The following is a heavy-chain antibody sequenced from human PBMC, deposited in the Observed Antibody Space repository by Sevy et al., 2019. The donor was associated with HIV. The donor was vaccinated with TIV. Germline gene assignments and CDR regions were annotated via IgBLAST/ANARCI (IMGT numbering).Heavy chain of an antibody. Sequence: ASVKVSCKASGYTFTSYGISWVRQAPGQGLEWMGWISAYNGNTNYAQKLQGRVTMTTDTSTGTAKMELRSLRSDDTAVYYCARSVDTAMGNAFDIWGQGTMVTVSS. D-gene: IGHD5-18*01. CDR2: ISAYNGNT. V-gene: IGHV1-18*01. J-gene: IGHJ3*02. CDR3: ARSVDTAMGNAFDI. CDR1: GYTFTSYG.